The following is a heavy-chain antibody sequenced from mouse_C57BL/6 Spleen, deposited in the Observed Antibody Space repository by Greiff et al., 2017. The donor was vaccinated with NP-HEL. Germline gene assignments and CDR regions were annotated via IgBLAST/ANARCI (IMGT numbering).Heavy chain of an antibody. CDR3: ASASSSMYFGG. V-gene: IGHV5-16*01. Sequence: VQLKESEGGLVQPGSSMKLSCTASGFTFSDYYMAWVRQVPEKGLEWVANINYDGSSNYYLDTLKSRFIISSDNAKNILYLELSDLTSEDTATYYCASASSSMYFGGWGTAATVTASS. CDR1: GFTFSDYY. D-gene: IGHD1-1*01. J-gene: IGHJ1*03. CDR2: INYDGSSN.